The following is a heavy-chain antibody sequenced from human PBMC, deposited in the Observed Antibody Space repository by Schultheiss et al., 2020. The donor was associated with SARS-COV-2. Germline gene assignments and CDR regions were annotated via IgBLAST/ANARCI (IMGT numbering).Heavy chain of an antibody. D-gene: IGHD3-22*01. CDR1: GYTFTGYY. CDR2: INPNSGGT. Sequence: GESLKISCKASGYTFTGYYMHWVRQAPGQGLEWMGWINPNSGGTNYAQKFQGRVTMTRDTSISTAYMELSRLRSDDTAVYYCARAQPYYYDSSGYYWLDPWGQGTLVTVSS. CDR3: ARAQPYYYDSSGYYWLDP. V-gene: IGHV1-2*02. J-gene: IGHJ5*02.